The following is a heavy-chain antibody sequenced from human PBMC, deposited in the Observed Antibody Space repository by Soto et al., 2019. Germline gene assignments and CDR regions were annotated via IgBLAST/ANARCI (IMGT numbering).Heavy chain of an antibody. Sequence: EVQLVESGGGLVQPGGSLRLSCAASGFTVSSNYMSWVRQAPGKGLEWVSVIYSGGSTYYADSVKGRFTISRDNSKNTLYLQMNSLRAEDKAVYYCDGVWGLLSYAFDIWGQGTMVTVSS. CDR3: DGVWGLLSYAFDI. J-gene: IGHJ3*02. V-gene: IGHV3-66*01. CDR1: GFTVSSNY. D-gene: IGHD1-26*01. CDR2: IYSGGST.